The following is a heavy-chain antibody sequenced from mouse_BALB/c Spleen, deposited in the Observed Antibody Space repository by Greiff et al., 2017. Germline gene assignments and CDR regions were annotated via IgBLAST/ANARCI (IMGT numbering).Heavy chain of an antibody. CDR1: GFTFSSFG. V-gene: IGHV5-17*02. Sequence: EVQGVESGGGLVQPGGSRKLSCAASGFTFSSFGMHWVRQAPEKGLEWVAYISSGSSTIYYADTVKGRFTISRDNPKNTLFLQMTSLRSEDTAMYYCARSRNDYDLFSIYAYWGQGTLVTVSA. CDR3: ARSRNDYDLFSIYAY. D-gene: IGHD2-4*01. J-gene: IGHJ3*01. CDR2: ISSGSSTI.